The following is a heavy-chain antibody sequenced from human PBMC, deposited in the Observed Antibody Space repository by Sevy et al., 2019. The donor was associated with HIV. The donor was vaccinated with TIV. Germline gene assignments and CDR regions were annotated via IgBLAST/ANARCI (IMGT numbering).Heavy chain of an antibody. J-gene: IGHJ4*02. CDR1: GFSFNNYG. CDR2: ISGRTSTV. V-gene: IGHV3-48*02. CDR3: VGGFHDSSGYQTPHY. D-gene: IGHD3-22*01. Sequence: GGSLRLSCAASGFSFNNYGMNWVRQAPGKGLEWVSHISGRTSTVYQADSVKGRFTISRDNAKKSLYLQMDNLRDEDTAIYYCVGGFHDSSGYQTPHYWGQGTLVTVSS.